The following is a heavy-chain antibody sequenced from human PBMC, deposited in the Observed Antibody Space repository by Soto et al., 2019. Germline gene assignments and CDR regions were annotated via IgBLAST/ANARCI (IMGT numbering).Heavy chain of an antibody. CDR2: IIPLFGTA. V-gene: IGHV1-69*01. Sequence: QVQLVQSGAEVKKPGSSVNVSCKASGGTFSTYAISWVRQAPGQGLEWMGGIIPLFGTANYAQKFQGRVTITADESTSTAYMELSSLRSEDTAVYYCAADVGASVRTFDYWGQGSLVTVSS. J-gene: IGHJ4*02. D-gene: IGHD1-26*01. CDR3: AADVGASVRTFDY. CDR1: GGTFSTYA.